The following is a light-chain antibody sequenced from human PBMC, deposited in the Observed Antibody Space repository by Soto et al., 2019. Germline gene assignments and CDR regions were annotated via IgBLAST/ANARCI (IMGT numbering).Light chain of an antibody. V-gene: IGLV1-44*01. J-gene: IGLJ2*01. Sequence: QSVLTQSPSASGTPGQRVTSSCSGGSSNIRPNAVNWYQHLPGTAPKLLIYRNDQRPSGVPDRFSGPKSDTSASLAINGLQSEDDADYYCSTWDDSLTGPVFGGGTKLTVL. CDR2: RND. CDR1: SSNIRPNA. CDR3: STWDDSLTGPV.